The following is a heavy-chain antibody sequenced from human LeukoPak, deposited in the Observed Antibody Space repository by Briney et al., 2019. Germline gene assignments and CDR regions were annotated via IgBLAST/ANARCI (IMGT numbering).Heavy chain of an antibody. D-gene: IGHD2/OR15-2a*01. J-gene: IGHJ6*03. CDR3: ASVRHDPLEYYYYIDV. CDR2: INPSGSP. Sequence: SETLSLTCAVYGDSLSRYYWTWIRHSPGKGLEWLGEINPSGSPDYNPSLKSRATISVDTSKNQFSLRLASVTAAATAVYYCASVRHDPLEYYYYIDVWGKGTTVTVSS. V-gene: IGHV4-34*01. CDR1: GDSLSRYY.